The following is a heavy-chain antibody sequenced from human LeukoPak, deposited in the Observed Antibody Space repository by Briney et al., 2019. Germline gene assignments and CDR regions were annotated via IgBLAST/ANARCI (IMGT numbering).Heavy chain of an antibody. CDR2: VYYSGSA. Sequence: SETLSLTCTVSGGSISSYYWRWIRQPPGKGVEWIGYVYYSGSAHYNPSLKSRVTISVDTSKNQFSLKVSSVTAADTAIYYCAGGTYYYFDYWGQGTLVTVSS. CDR3: AGGTYYYFDY. D-gene: IGHD1-26*01. V-gene: IGHV4-59*01. CDR1: GGSISSYY. J-gene: IGHJ4*02.